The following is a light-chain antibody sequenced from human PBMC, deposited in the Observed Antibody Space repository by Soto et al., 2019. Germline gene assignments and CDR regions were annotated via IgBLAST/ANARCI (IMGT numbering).Light chain of an antibody. CDR2: DAS. V-gene: IGKV3-20*01. J-gene: IGKJ4*01. Sequence: EIVLTQSPATLSLSPGERATLSCRASQSVGYHLAWYQQKPGQAPRLLIYDASNRATGIPARFSGSGSGTDFTLTISRLEPEDFAVYYCQQYGSSLTFGGGTKVDIK. CDR3: QQYGSSLT. CDR1: QSVGYH.